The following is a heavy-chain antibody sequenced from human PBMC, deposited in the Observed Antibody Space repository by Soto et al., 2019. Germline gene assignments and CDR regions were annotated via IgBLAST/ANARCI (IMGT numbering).Heavy chain of an antibody. J-gene: IGHJ2*01. CDR2: ISGSGGST. CDR1: GFTFSSYA. V-gene: IGHV3-23*01. CDR3: AKEPVGPDWYFDL. Sequence: GGSLRLSCAASGFTFSSYAMSWVCQAPGKGLEWVSAISGSGGSTYYADSVKGRFTISRDNSKNTLYLQMNSLRAEDTAVYNCAKEPVGPDWYFDLWGRGTLVTVSS.